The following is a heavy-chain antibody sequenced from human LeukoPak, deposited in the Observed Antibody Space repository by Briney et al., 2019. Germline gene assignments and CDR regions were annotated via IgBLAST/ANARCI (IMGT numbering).Heavy chain of an antibody. J-gene: IGHJ4*02. Sequence: LSHTCTVSGGPISSGGFYWGWVRQAPGKGLEWVSVIYSGGSTYYADSVKGRFTISRDNSKNTLYLQMNSLRAEDTAVYYCARELRYGGGVYYFDYWGQGTLVTVSS. CDR3: ARELRYGGGVYYFDY. V-gene: IGHV3-66*01. CDR1: GGPISSGGFY. D-gene: IGHD3-9*01. CDR2: IYSGGST.